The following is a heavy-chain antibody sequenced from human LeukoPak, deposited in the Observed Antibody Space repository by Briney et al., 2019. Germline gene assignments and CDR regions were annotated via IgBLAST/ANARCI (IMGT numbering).Heavy chain of an antibody. CDR1: GYTLTELS. CDR3: ATGDINTLPDRYYFYMDV. V-gene: IGHV1-24*01. Sequence: ASVKVSYKVSGYTLTELSIHWVRQAPGRGLEWMGGFDPEDGETIYAQKFQGRVTMTEDTSTDTAYMELSSLRAEDTAVYYCATGDINTLPDRYYFYMDVWGKGTTVTVSS. J-gene: IGHJ6*03. D-gene: IGHD2-15*01. CDR2: FDPEDGET.